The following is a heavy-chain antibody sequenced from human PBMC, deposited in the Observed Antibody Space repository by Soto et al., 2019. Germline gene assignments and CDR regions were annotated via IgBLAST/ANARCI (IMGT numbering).Heavy chain of an antibody. CDR3: ARDSPYSSSWYPPDY. D-gene: IGHD6-13*01. J-gene: IGHJ4*02. V-gene: IGHV3-21*01. CDR2: ISSSSSYI. CDR1: GFTFSSYS. Sequence: GGSLRLSCAASGFTFSSYSMNWVRQAPGKGLEWVSSISSSSSYIYYADSVKGRFTISRDNAKNSLYLQMNSLRAEDTAVYYCARDSPYSSSWYPPDYWGQGNLVAVSS.